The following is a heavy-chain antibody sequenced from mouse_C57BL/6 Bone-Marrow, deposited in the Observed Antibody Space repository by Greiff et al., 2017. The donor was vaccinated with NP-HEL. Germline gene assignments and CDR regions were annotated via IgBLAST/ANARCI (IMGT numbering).Heavy chain of an antibody. CDR1: GFTFSDFY. CDR2: SRNKANDYTT. J-gene: IGHJ1*03. CDR3: ARDGYGSSDWYFDV. D-gene: IGHD1-1*01. V-gene: IGHV7-1*01. Sequence: EVQRVESGGGLVQSGRSLRLSCATSGFTFSDFYMEWVRQAPGKGLEWIAASRNKANDYTTEYSASVKGRFIVSRDTSQSILYLQMNALRAEDTAIYYCARDGYGSSDWYFDVWGTGTTVTVSS.